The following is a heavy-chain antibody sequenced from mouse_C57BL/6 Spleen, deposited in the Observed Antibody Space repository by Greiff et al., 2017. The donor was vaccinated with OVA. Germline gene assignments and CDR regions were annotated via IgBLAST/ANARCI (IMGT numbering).Heavy chain of an antibody. J-gene: IGHJ4*01. Sequence: QVQLQQPGAELVKPGASVKMSCKASGYTFTSYWITWVKQRPGQGLEWIGDIYPGSGSTNYNEKCKSKATLTVDTSSSTAYMQLSSLTSEDSAVYYCARGTAQATGYAMDYWGQGTSVTVSS. CDR2: IYPGSGST. CDR1: GYTFTSYW. D-gene: IGHD3-2*02. V-gene: IGHV1-55*01. CDR3: ARGTAQATGYAMDY.